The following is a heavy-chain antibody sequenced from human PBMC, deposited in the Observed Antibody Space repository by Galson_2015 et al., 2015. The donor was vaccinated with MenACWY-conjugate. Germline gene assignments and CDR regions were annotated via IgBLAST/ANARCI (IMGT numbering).Heavy chain of an antibody. J-gene: IGHJ4*02. Sequence: SLRLSCATSGFTFNFYAMTWVRQAPGKGLEWVSTISGSDGRTYYADSVKGRFTISRDNSKSTLYVQMNSLRAEDTAVYYCARLGGNYRTTSHFDYWGQGTLVTVSS. CDR1: GFTFNFYA. D-gene: IGHD1-26*01. V-gene: IGHV3-23*01. CDR2: ISGSDGRT. CDR3: ARLGGNYRTTSHFDY.